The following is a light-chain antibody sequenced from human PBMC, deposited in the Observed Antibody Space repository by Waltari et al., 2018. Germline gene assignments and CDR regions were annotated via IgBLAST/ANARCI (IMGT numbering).Light chain of an antibody. J-gene: IGKJ3*01. CDR2: KAS. V-gene: IGKV1-5*03. Sequence: DIQMTQSPSTLSASVGDRVTITCRASQSVASWVAWYQQKPGKAPKLLIYKASTSESGVPSRFSGSGSGTEFTLSITSLQPDDFATYYCQQYNNNSPFAFGPGTRVDIK. CDR3: QQYNNNSPFA. CDR1: QSVASW.